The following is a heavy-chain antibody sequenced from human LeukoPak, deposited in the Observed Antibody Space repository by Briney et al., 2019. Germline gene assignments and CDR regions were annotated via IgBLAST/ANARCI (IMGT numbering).Heavy chain of an antibody. J-gene: IGHJ4*02. Sequence: GGSLRLSCAASGFTFSSYAMHWDRQAPGKGLEWVAVISYDGSNKYYADSVKGRFTISRDNSKNTLYLQMNSLRAEDTAVYYCARDRVAFLEWLLSYWGQGTLVTVSS. CDR1: GFTFSSYA. D-gene: IGHD3-3*02. V-gene: IGHV3-30-3*01. CDR3: ARDRVAFLEWLLSY. CDR2: ISYDGSNK.